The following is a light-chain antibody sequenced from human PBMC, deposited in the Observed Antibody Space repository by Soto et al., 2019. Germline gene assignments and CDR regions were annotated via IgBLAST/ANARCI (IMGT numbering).Light chain of an antibody. Sequence: EIVLTQSPGTLSLSAGEKTTLSCRSIQSVSSSYLGWYQQKPGQAPRLLIYGASSRATGIPDRFSGSESGTDFTLTISRLEPEDFAMYYCQQYGSSASITFGQGTRLEIK. V-gene: IGKV3-20*01. CDR3: QQYGSSASIT. CDR1: QSVSSSY. J-gene: IGKJ5*01. CDR2: GAS.